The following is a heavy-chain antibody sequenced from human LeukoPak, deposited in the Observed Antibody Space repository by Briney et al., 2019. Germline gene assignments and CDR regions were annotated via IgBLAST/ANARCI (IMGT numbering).Heavy chain of an antibody. D-gene: IGHD3-10*01. J-gene: IGHJ5*02. CDR3: ARDSPYYGSPSYNWFDP. Sequence: ASVKVSCKASGYTFTGYYMHWVRQAPGQGLEWMGWINPNSGGTNYAQKFQGRVTMTRDTSISTAYMELSRLRSDDTAVYYCARDSPYYGSPSYNWFDPWGQGTLVTVSS. CDR1: GYTFTGYY. CDR2: INPNSGGT. V-gene: IGHV1-2*02.